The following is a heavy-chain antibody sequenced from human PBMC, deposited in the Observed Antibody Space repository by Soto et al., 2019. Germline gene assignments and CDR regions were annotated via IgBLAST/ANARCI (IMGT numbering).Heavy chain of an antibody. CDR2: ISGSGGST. CDR3: AKCTSSGSYTNWFDP. V-gene: IGHV3-23*01. Sequence: PGGSLRLSCAASGFTFSSYAMSWVRQAPGKGLEWVSAISGSGGSTYYADSVKGRFTISRDNSKNTLYLQMNSLRAEDTAVYYCAKCTSSGSYTNWFDPWGQGTLVTVSS. J-gene: IGHJ5*02. D-gene: IGHD3-10*01. CDR1: GFTFSSYA.